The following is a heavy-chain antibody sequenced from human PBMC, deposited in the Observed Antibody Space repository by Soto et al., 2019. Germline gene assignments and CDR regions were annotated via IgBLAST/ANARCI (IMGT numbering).Heavy chain of an antibody. V-gene: IGHV3-7*01. CDR2: IKQDGSEK. D-gene: IGHD3-3*01. CDR3: AREIFY. CDR1: GFTFSGYW. J-gene: IGHJ4*02. Sequence: GGSLRLSCAASGFTFSGYWMSWVRQAPGKGLEWVANIKQDGSEKYYVDSVKGRFTISRDNAKNTLYLQMNSLRAEDTAVYYCAREIFYWGQGTLVTVSS.